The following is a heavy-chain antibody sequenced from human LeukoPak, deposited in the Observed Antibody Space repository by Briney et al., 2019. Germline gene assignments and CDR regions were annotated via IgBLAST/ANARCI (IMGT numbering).Heavy chain of an antibody. V-gene: IGHV4-59*01. CDR1: GDSISSYY. Sequence: SETLSLTCTVSGDSISSYYWSWIRQPPGKGLEWIGYIYYSGNTNYNPSLKSRVTISVDTSKNQFSLKLSSVTAADTAVYYCARDRLVVRPQWLVPGDWGQGTLVTVSS. CDR3: ARDRLVVRPQWLVPGD. J-gene: IGHJ4*02. CDR2: IYYSGNT. D-gene: IGHD6-19*01.